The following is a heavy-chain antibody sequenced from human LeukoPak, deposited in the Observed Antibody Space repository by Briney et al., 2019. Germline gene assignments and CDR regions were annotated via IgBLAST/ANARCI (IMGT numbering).Heavy chain of an antibody. CDR3: ARLFSYSSGWYPTFGY. CDR2: IYPGDSDT. Sequence: GESLKISXKGSGYSFTSYWIGWVRQRPGKGLEWMGIIYPGDSDTRYSPSFQGQVTISADKSISTAYLQWSSLKASDTAMYYCARLFSYSSGWYPTFGYWGQGTLVTVSS. CDR1: GYSFTSYW. D-gene: IGHD6-19*01. J-gene: IGHJ4*02. V-gene: IGHV5-51*01.